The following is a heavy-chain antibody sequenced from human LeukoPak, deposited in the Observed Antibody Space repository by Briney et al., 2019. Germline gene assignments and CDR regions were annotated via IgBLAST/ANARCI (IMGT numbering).Heavy chain of an antibody. J-gene: IGHJ4*02. V-gene: IGHV4-59*01. CDR1: GGSISSYY. Sequence: SETLSLTCTVSGGSISSYYWSWIRQPPGKGLEWIGYIYYSGSTNYNPSLKSRVTISVDTSKNQFSLKLSSVTAADTAVYYCAREGLLLKYFDYWGQGTLVTVSS. CDR2: IYYSGST. D-gene: IGHD2-15*01. CDR3: AREGLLLKYFDY.